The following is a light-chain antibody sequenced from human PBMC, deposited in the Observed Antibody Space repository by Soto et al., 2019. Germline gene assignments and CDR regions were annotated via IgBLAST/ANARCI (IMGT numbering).Light chain of an antibody. CDR3: SSYAGSNNLGV. J-gene: IGLJ2*01. Sequence: QSALTQPPSASGSPGQSVTISCTGTSNDVGGYNYVSWYQQHPGKAPKLIIYEVTKRPSGVPDRFSGSRSGNTASLTVSGLQADDEADYYCSSYAGSNNLGVFGGGTQLTVL. CDR1: SNDVGGYNY. V-gene: IGLV2-8*01. CDR2: EVT.